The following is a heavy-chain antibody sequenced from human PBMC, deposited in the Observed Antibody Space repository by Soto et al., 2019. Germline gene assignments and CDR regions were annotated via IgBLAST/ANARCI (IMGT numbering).Heavy chain of an antibody. Sequence: GGSLRLSCAASGFTFSTYAMTWVRQPPGKGLEWVSAITASTGSTYYADFVKGRFTISRDNSKNSLYLQMNSLRAEDTAVYYCAKDRGLELFNYGVDVWGQGTTVTVSS. J-gene: IGHJ6*02. CDR2: ITASTGST. D-gene: IGHD1-1*01. V-gene: IGHV3-23*01. CDR1: GFTFSTYA. CDR3: AKDRGLELFNYGVDV.